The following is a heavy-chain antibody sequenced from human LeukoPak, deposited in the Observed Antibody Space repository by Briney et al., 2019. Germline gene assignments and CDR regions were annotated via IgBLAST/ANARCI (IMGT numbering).Heavy chain of an antibody. CDR3: ARYSCPNGVCYYFDY. Sequence: PSETLSLTCTVSGGFISSYYWSWIRQPPGKGLEWIGYIYYSRSTNYNPSLKSRVTISVDTPKNQFSLKLSSVTAADTAVYYCARYSCPNGVCYYFDYWGQGTLVTVSS. D-gene: IGHD2-8*01. J-gene: IGHJ4*02. CDR1: GGFISSYY. CDR2: IYYSRST. V-gene: IGHV4-59*01.